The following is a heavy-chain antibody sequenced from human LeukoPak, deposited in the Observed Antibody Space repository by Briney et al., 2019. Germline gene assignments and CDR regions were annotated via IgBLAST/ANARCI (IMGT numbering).Heavy chain of an antibody. CDR2: FYPDDSDT. Sequence: GASLKISCMGSGYSFTSYWIGWVRQMPGKGLEWMGIFYPDDSDTRYSPSFQGQVTISADKSISTAYLQWSSLEASDTAMYYCAKGTGGYGDYYFDYWGQGTLVTVSS. J-gene: IGHJ4*02. D-gene: IGHD4-17*01. CDR3: AKGTGGYGDYYFDY. CDR1: GYSFTSYW. V-gene: IGHV5-51*01.